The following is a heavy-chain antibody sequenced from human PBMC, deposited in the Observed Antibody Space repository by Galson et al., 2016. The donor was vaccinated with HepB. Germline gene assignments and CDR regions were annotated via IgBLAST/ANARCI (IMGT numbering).Heavy chain of an antibody. J-gene: IGHJ6*02. CDR3: ARQNPTLYYYYGMDV. V-gene: IGHV3-21*01. CDR1: GFTFSNYN. CDR2: ISSSSSYI. Sequence: SLRLSCAASGFTFSNYNMNWVRQAPGKGLEWVSSISSSSSYIFYADSVKGRFTISRDNAKNSLYLQMNSLRAEDTAVYYCARQNPTLYYYYGMDVWGQGTTVTVSS.